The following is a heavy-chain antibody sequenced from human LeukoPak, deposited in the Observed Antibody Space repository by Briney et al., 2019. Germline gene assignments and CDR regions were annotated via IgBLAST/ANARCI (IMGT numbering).Heavy chain of an antibody. V-gene: IGHV1-2*04. J-gene: IGHJ3*02. D-gene: IGHD3-10*01. CDR2: INPNSGGT. Sequence: ASVKVSCKASGYTFTGYYMHWVRQAPGQGLEWMGWINPNSGGTNYAQKFQGWVTMTRDTSISTAYMELSRLRSDDTAVYYCARDQGSVRGVPDAFDILGQGTMVTVSS. CDR1: GYTFTGYY. CDR3: ARDQGSVRGVPDAFDI.